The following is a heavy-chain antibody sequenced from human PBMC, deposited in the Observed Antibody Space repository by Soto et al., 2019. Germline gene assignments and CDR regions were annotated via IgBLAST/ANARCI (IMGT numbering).Heavy chain of an antibody. CDR2: ISYDGSNK. V-gene: IGHV3-30*18. D-gene: IGHD5-18*01. J-gene: IGHJ4*02. Sequence: GGSLRLYCAASGFTFSSYGMHWVRQAPGKGLEWVAVISYDGSNKYYADSVKGRFTISRDNSKNTLYLQMNSLRAEDTAVYYCANAWIQLWPQIYWGQGTLVTVSS. CDR1: GFTFSSYG. CDR3: ANAWIQLWPQIY.